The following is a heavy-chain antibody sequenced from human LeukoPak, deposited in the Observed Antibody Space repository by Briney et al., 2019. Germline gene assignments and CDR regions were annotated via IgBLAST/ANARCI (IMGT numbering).Heavy chain of an antibody. D-gene: IGHD3-10*01. V-gene: IGHV3-7*01. CDR1: SGSISSSSYY. Sequence: QSSETLSLTCTVSSGSISSSSYYWGWIRQPPGKGLEWVANIKQDGSEKYYVDSVKGRFTISRDNAKNSLYLQMNSLRAEDTAVYYCARDAVYGSGFYYYYGMDVWGQGTTVTVSS. J-gene: IGHJ6*02. CDR3: ARDAVYGSGFYYYYGMDV. CDR2: IKQDGSEK.